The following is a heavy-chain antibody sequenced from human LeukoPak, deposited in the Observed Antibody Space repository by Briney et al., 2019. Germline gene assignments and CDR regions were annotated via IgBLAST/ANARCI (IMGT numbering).Heavy chain of an antibody. D-gene: IGHD2-21*01. V-gene: IGHV3-21*01. CDR3: ARDFGPYCGGDCIWAFDI. CDR2: ISSSSSYI. Sequence: PGGSLRLSCAASGFTFSSYSMNWVRQAPGKGLEWVSSISSSSSYIYYADSVKGRFTISRDNAKNSLYLQMNSLRAEDTAVYYCARDFGPYCGGDCIWAFDIWGQGTMVTVSS. CDR1: GFTFSSYS. J-gene: IGHJ3*02.